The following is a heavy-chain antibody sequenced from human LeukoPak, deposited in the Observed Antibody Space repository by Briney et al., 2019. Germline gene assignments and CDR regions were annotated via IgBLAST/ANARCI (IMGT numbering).Heavy chain of an antibody. CDR2: IYYSGST. J-gene: IGHJ5*02. D-gene: IGHD6-6*01. V-gene: IGHV4-59*08. CDR3: ARLGVRYTTSSWWFDP. CDR1: GGXINTYY. Sequence: SETLSLTCTVSGGXINTYYCSWIRQPPGKGQEWLGYIYYSGSTNYSPSLKSRVTISVDTSNNQFSLKLSSVTAADTAVYYCARLGVRYTTSSWWFDPWGQGILVTVSS.